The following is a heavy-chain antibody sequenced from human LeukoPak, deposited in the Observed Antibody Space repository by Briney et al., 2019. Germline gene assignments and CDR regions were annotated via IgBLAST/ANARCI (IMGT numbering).Heavy chain of an antibody. CDR3: ATLMRGPTGYSGYGGEDY. CDR1: GFTFSNYA. CDR2: ITGSGGST. V-gene: IGHV3-23*01. J-gene: IGHJ4*02. Sequence: GGSLRLSCAASGFTFSNYAMTWVCQAQGKGLQWVSAITGSGGSTYYADSVKGRFAISRDNSKNTLYLQMNSLRAEDTAVYYCATLMRGPTGYSGYGGEDYWGQGTLVTVSS. D-gene: IGHD5-12*01.